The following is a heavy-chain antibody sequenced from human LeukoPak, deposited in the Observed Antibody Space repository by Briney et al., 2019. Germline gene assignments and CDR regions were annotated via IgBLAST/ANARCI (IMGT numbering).Heavy chain of an antibody. CDR2: INPSGGST. J-gene: IGHJ4*02. Sequence: ASVKVSCKASGYTFTSCYMHWVRQAPGQGLEWMGIINPSGGSTSYAQKFQGRVTMTRDTSTSTVYMELSSLRSEDTAVYYCARAGHPTVVTHIFDYWGQGTLVTVSS. CDR1: GYTFTSCY. D-gene: IGHD4-23*01. CDR3: ARAGHPTVVTHIFDY. V-gene: IGHV1-46*01.